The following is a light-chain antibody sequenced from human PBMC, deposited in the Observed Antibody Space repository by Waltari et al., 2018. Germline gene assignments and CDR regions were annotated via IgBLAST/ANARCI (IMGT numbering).Light chain of an antibody. Sequence: IVLTQSPGTLSLAPGERATISCRASQSVSSSYLAWYQQKPGQAPRLLIYGASSRATGIPDRFSGSGSGTDFTLTISRLEPEDFAVYYCQQYGSSQWTFGQGTKVEIK. CDR1: QSVSSSY. CDR2: GAS. V-gene: IGKV3-20*01. CDR3: QQYGSSQWT. J-gene: IGKJ1*01.